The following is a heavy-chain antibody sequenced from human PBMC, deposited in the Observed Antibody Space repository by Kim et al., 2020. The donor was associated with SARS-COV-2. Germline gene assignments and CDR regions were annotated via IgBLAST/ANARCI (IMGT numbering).Heavy chain of an antibody. Sequence: SETLSLTCAVSGGSISSSNWWSWVRQPPGKGLEWIGEIYHSGSTNYNPSLKSRVTISVDKSKNQFSLKLSSVTAADTAVYYCARDPGRTGRGWFDPWGQGTLVTVSS. CDR1: GGSISSSNW. V-gene: IGHV4-4*02. CDR3: ARDPGRTGRGWFDP. D-gene: IGHD3-10*01. J-gene: IGHJ5*02. CDR2: IYHSGST.